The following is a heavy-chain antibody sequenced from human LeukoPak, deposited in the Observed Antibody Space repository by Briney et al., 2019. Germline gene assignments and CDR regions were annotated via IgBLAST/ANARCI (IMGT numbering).Heavy chain of an antibody. D-gene: IGHD6-13*01. V-gene: IGHV1-69*05. Sequence: LVKVSCKASGGTFSSYAISWVRQAPGQGLEWMGGIIPIFGTANYAQKFQGRVTITTDESTSTAYMELSSLRSEDTAVYYCAGAQYSSSWYPPLGAFDIWGQGTMVTVSS. CDR1: GGTFSSYA. J-gene: IGHJ3*02. CDR3: AGAQYSSSWYPPLGAFDI. CDR2: IIPIFGTA.